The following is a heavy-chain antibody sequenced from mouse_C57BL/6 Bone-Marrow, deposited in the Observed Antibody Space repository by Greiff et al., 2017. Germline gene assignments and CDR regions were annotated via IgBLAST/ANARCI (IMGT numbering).Heavy chain of an antibody. CDR3: TLLLRSSFDY. J-gene: IGHJ2*01. Sequence: EVKLVESGAELVRPGASVKLSCTASGFNIKDDYMHWVKQRPEQGLEWIGWIDPENGDTEYASKFQGKATITADTSSNTAYLQLSSLTSEDTAVYYCTLLLRSSFDYWGQGTTLTVSS. CDR1: GFNIKDDY. CDR2: IDPENGDT. V-gene: IGHV14-4*01. D-gene: IGHD1-1*01.